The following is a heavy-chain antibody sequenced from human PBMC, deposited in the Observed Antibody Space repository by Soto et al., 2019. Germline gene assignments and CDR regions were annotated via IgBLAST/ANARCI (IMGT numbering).Heavy chain of an antibody. D-gene: IGHD6-13*01. Sequence: QVQLQESGPGLVKPSETLSLTCTVSGGSISSYYWSWIRQPPGKGLAWIGYIYYSGSTNYNPSLKSRVTISVDTSKNQFSLKLSSVTAADTAVYYCARGLSSSWPGFDYWGQGTLVTVSS. CDR2: IYYSGST. CDR1: GGSISSYY. J-gene: IGHJ4*02. V-gene: IGHV4-59*01. CDR3: ARGLSSSWPGFDY.